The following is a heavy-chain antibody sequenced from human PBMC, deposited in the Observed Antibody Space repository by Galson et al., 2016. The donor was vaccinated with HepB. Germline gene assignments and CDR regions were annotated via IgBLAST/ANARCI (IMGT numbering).Heavy chain of an antibody. CDR3: ARDRLGGYDYH. CDR2: INPNSGGT. V-gene: IGHV1-2*02. J-gene: IGHJ5*02. Sequence: SCKASGYTFTGYYMHWVRQAPGQGLEWMGWINPNSGGTNYAQKFQGRVTMTRDTSISTAYMELSSLRSNDTAMYYCARDRLGGYDYHWGQGTLVTVSS. D-gene: IGHD5-12*01. CDR1: GYTFTGYY.